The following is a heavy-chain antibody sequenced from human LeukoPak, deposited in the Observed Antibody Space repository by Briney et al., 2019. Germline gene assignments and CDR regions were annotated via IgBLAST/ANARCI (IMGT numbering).Heavy chain of an antibody. CDR2: IKSKTDGGTT. J-gene: IGHJ4*02. Sequence: PGRSLRLSCTASGFAFTGYAMHWVRQAPGKGLEWVGRIKSKTDGGTTDYAAPVKGRFTISRDDSKNTLYLQMNSLKTEDTAVYYCTTAYSDIVATPYYFDYWGQGTLVTVSS. CDR3: TTAYSDIVATPYYFDY. V-gene: IGHV3-15*01. D-gene: IGHD5-12*01. CDR1: GFAFTGYA.